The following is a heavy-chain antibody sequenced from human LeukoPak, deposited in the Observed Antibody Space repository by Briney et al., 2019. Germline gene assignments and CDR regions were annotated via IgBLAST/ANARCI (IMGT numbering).Heavy chain of an antibody. D-gene: IGHD3-22*01. Sequence: SETLSLTCAVYGGSFSGYHWTWIRQSPGKGLEWIGDINPSGSTYYNPSLKSRLTISVDTSKNQFSLKLRSVAAADTAVYYCARGRHDITMIVVVMTSVSYYLDVWGKGTTVTVS. V-gene: IGHV4-34*01. CDR3: ARGRHDITMIVVVMTSVSYYLDV. CDR2: INPSGST. CDR1: GGSFSGYH. J-gene: IGHJ6*03.